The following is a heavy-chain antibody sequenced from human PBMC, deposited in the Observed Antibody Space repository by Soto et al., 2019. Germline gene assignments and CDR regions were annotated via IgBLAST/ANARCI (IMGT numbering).Heavy chain of an antibody. CDR2: IYSGGST. Sequence: GGSLRLSCAASGFTVSSNYMSWVRQAPGKGLEWVSVIYSGGSTYYADSVKGRFTIPRDNSKNTLYLQMNSLRAEDTAVYYCARDRAKRWLQLDYWGQGTLVTVSS. V-gene: IGHV3-53*01. CDR1: GFTVSSNY. CDR3: ARDRAKRWLQLDY. J-gene: IGHJ4*02. D-gene: IGHD5-12*01.